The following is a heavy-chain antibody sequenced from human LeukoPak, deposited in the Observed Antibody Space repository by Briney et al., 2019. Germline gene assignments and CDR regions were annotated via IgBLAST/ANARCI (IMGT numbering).Heavy chain of an antibody. CDR1: GYTLTEIS. D-gene: IGHD3-10*01. J-gene: IGHJ5*02. V-gene: IGHV1-24*01. CDR3: ATGRGDGSGSFNWFDP. CDR2: FDPEDGET. Sequence: GASVKVSCKVSGYTLTEISMHWVRQAPGKGLEWMGGFDPEDGETIYAQKFQGRVTMTEDTSTDTAYMELSSLRSEDTAVYYCATGRGDGSGSFNWFDPWGQGTLVTVSS.